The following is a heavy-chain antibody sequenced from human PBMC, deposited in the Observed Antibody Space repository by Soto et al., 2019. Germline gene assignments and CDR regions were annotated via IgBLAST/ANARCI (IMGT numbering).Heavy chain of an antibody. CDR3: ARAGVELAYYYYGMDV. D-gene: IGHD3-3*01. CDR2: IYYSGST. V-gene: IGHV4-59*01. J-gene: IGHJ6*02. Sequence: ASETLSLTCTVSGGSISSYYWSWIRQPPGKGLEWIGYIYYSGSTNYNPSLKSRVTISVDTSKNQFSLKLSSVTAADTAVYYCARAGVELAYYYYGMDVWGQGTTVTVSS. CDR1: GGSISSYY.